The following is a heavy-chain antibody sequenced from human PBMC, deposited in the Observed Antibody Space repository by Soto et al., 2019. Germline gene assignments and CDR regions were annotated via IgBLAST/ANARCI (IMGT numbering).Heavy chain of an antibody. CDR2: IWYDGSNK. CDR1: GFTFSSYG. CDR3: ARERGYSYAYFDY. D-gene: IGHD5-18*01. J-gene: IGHJ4*02. V-gene: IGHV3-33*01. Sequence: GGSLRLSCAASGFTFSSYGMHWVRQAPGKGLEWVAVIWYDGSNKYYADSVKGRFTISRDNSKNTLYLQMNSLRAEDTTVYYCARERGYSYAYFDYWGQGTLVTVSS.